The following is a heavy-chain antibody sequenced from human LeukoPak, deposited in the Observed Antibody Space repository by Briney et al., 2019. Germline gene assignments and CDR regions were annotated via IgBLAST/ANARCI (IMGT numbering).Heavy chain of an antibody. V-gene: IGHV3-48*01. J-gene: IGHJ3*02. D-gene: IGHD3-10*01. CDR2: ISSSSSTI. CDR3: PCITMVRGVHDAFDI. CDR1: GFTFSSCS. Sequence: GGSLRLSCAASGFTFSSCSMNWVRQAPGKGLEWVSYISSSSSTIYYADSVKGRFTISRDNAKNSLYLQMNSLRAEDTAVYYCPCITMVRGVHDAFDIWGQGTMVTVSS.